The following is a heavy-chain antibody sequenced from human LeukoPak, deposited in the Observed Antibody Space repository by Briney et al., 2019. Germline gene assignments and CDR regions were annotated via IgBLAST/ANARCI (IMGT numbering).Heavy chain of an antibody. J-gene: IGHJ3*02. Sequence: PSGTLSLTCTVSGGSIRGGGYTWSWIRRHQGKGLGGIGYIYYSGRTYYTPSLKSRLTISVDTSKNQFSLKLSSVTAADTAVYYCARPSWGVGHQNAFDIWGQGTMVTVSS. CDR1: GGSIRGGGYT. CDR3: ARPSWGVGHQNAFDI. V-gene: IGHV4-31*03. CDR2: IYYSGRT. D-gene: IGHD3-16*01.